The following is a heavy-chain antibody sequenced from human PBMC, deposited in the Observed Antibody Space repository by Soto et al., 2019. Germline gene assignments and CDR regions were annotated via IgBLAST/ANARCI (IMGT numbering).Heavy chain of an antibody. V-gene: IGHV3-7*01. CDR2: IKQDGSEK. CDR1: GFTFSSYW. D-gene: IGHD2-2*01. Sequence: GESLKISCAASGFTFSSYWMSWVRQAPGKGLEWVANIKQDGSEKYYVDSVKGRFTISRDNAKNSLYLQMNSLRAEDTAVYYCAGSIVVVPAAYYYYGMDVWGQGTTVTVSS. CDR3: AGSIVVVPAAYYYYGMDV. J-gene: IGHJ6*02.